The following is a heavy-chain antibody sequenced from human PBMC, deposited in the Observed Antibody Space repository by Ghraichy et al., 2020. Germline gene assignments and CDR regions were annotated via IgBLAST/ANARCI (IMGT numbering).Heavy chain of an antibody. CDR1: GGSISSGGYS. CDR2: IYYSGSN. Sequence: SETLSLTCAVSGGSISSGGYSWSWIRQPPGKGLEWIGYIYYSGSNYYNPSLKSRVTISVDTSKNQLSLKLSSVTAADTAVYYCAREQDAMDVWGKGTTVTVSS. V-gene: IGHV4-30-4*07. CDR3: AREQDAMDV. J-gene: IGHJ6*04.